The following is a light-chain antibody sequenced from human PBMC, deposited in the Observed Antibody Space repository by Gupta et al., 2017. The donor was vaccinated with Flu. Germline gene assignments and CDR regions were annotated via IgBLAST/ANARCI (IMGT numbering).Light chain of an antibody. CDR2: NDS. Sequence: VTIACSGRSSNIGGNDVSCYHQLPATAPNLLLYNDSKRPSGVPARFSCSKSGTSAALAIRGLPSEDEAAYYCAAWDDSLNGLWVIGGGTKLTVL. J-gene: IGLJ3*02. V-gene: IGLV1-44*01. CDR3: AAWDDSLNGLWV. CDR1: SSNIGGND.